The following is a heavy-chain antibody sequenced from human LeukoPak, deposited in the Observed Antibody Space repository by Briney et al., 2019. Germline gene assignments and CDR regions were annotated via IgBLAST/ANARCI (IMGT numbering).Heavy chain of an antibody. CDR3: ARDVGLPIAAAGDY. V-gene: IGHV3-48*03. CDR1: GFTFSSYE. Sequence: GGSLRLSCAASGFTFSSYEMNWVRQAPGKGLEWVSYISSSGSTIYYADSEKGRFTISRDNAKNSLYLQMNSLRAEDTAVYYCARDVGLPIAAAGDYWGQGTLVTVSS. J-gene: IGHJ4*02. D-gene: IGHD6-13*01. CDR2: ISSSGSTI.